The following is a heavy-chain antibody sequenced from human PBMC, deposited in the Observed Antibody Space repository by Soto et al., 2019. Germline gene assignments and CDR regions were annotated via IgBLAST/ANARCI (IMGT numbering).Heavy chain of an antibody. V-gene: IGHV4-4*07. CDR2: IHTSGNT. CDR3: ARGGGSPYYFDY. D-gene: IGHD1-26*01. J-gene: IGHJ4*02. CDR1: GGSISSYY. Sequence: SETLSLTCSVSGGSISSYYWSWIRQPAGKGLEWIGRIHTSGNTNYNPSLKSRVTMSVDTSKNQFSLKLSSVTAADTAVYYCARGGGSPYYFDYWGQGTLVTVSS.